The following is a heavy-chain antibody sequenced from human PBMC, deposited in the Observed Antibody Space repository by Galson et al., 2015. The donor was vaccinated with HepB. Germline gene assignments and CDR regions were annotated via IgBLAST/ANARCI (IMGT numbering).Heavy chain of an antibody. CDR1: GDSITNSHW. Sequence: ETLSLTCNVSGDSITNSHWWTWVRQPPGKGLEWIGEIYHVGSINYNPSLKSRVTISVDKSNNQFALKLTSVTAADTAVYYCARLLRFLESNFYYYYMDVWGKRTTVTVSS. V-gene: IGHV4-4*02. CDR3: ARLLRFLESNFYYYYMDV. D-gene: IGHD3-3*01. J-gene: IGHJ6*03. CDR2: IYHVGSI.